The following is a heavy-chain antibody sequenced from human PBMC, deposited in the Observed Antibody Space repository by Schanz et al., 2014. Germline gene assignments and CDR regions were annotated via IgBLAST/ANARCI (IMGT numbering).Heavy chain of an antibody. J-gene: IGHJ4*02. CDR3: AKDPNLFRDSSGYYYSPFDY. D-gene: IGHD3-22*01. Sequence: EVQLVESGGGLVKPGGSLRLSCTASGFTFTTYAMSWVRQAPGKGLEWVSAITGSGGTTHYADSVKGRFTISRDNSKNTLYLQLNSLRVEDTAKYFCAKDPNLFRDSSGYYYSPFDYWGQGTLVAVSS. CDR1: GFTFTTYA. CDR2: ITGSGGTT. V-gene: IGHV3-23*04.